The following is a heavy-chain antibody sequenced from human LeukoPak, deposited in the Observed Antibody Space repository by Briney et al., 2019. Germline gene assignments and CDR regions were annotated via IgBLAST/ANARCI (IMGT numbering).Heavy chain of an antibody. V-gene: IGHV3-30*01. CDR3: ARDHYSNYAFTPYYYYMDV. J-gene: IGHJ6*03. Sequence: PGRSLRLSCAASGFTFSSYAMHWVRQAPGKGLEWVAVISYDGSNKYYADSVKGRFTISRDNSKNTLYLQMNSLRAEDTAVYYCARDHYSNYAFTPYYYYMDVWGKGTTVTVSS. D-gene: IGHD4-11*01. CDR1: GFTFSSYA. CDR2: ISYDGSNK.